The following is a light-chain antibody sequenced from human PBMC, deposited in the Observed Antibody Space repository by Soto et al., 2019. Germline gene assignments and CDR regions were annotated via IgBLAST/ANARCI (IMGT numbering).Light chain of an antibody. CDR3: AAWDDSLSGLV. CDR2: RNN. J-gene: IGLJ2*01. V-gene: IGLV1-47*01. CDR1: SSNIGSNY. Sequence: QSVLTQPPSASGTPGQRVTISCSGSSSNIGSNYVYWYQQHPGTAPKLLIYRNNQRPSGVPDRFSGSNSGTSASLAISGLRSEDEADYYCAAWDDSLSGLVFGGGTKLTVL.